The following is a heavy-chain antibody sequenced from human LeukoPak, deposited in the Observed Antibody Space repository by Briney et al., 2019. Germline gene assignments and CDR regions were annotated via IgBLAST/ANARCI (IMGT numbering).Heavy chain of an antibody. Sequence: GASVKVSCKASGYTFTNYVMNWVRQAPGQGLEWMGWINTNTGNPTYAQGFTGRFVFSLDTSVSTAYLQISSLKAEDTAVYYCARGSYASGSYSLGYWGQGTLVTVSS. J-gene: IGHJ4*02. CDR1: GYTFTNYV. CDR3: ARGSYASGSYSLGY. V-gene: IGHV7-4-1*02. CDR2: INTNTGNP. D-gene: IGHD3-10*01.